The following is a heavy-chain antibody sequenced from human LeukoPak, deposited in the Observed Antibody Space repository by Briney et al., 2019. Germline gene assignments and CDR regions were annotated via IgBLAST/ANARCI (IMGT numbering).Heavy chain of an antibody. V-gene: IGHV4-30-4*08. CDR1: GGSISSGDYY. Sequence: SETLSLTCTVSGGSISSGDYYWSWIRQPPGKGLEWIGYIYYSGSTYYNPSLKSRVTISVDTSKNQFSLKLSSVTAADTAVYYCARARETVAIDYWSQGTLVTVSS. J-gene: IGHJ4*02. D-gene: IGHD5-12*01. CDR3: ARARETVAIDY. CDR2: IYYSGST.